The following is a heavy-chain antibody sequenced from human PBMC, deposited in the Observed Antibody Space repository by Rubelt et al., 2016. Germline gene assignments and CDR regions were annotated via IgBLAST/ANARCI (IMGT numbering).Heavy chain of an antibody. V-gene: IGHV3-23*04. Sequence: EVQLVESGGGLVQPGGSLRLSCAASRFTFSSYAMSWDRQAPGKGLEWVSTIGGGGSTYYADSVKGRFTISRDNSKKNVYQEMKSLRAEDTAVYYCAKSPHAAPIADWYFDLWGRGTLVTVSS. CDR3: AKSPHAAPIADWYFDL. CDR2: IGGGGST. CDR1: RFTFSSYA. D-gene: IGHD2/OR15-2a*01. J-gene: IGHJ2*01.